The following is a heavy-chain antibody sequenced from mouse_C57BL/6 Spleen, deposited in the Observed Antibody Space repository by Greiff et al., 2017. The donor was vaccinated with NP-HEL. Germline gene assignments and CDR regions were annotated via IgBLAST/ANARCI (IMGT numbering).Heavy chain of an antibody. D-gene: IGHD2-3*01. J-gene: IGHJ2*01. V-gene: IGHV1-76*01. CDR2: IYPGSGNT. Sequence: VQLQQSGAELVRPGASVKLSCKASGYTFTDYYINWVKQRPGQGLEWIARIYPGSGNTYYNEKFKGKATLTAEKSSSTAYMQLSSLTSEDSAVYFCARCDGYSYYFDYWGQGTTLTVSS. CDR1: GYTFTDYY. CDR3: ARCDGYSYYFDY.